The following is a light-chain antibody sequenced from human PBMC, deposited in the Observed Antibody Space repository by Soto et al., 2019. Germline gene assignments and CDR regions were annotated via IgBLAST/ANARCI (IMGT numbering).Light chain of an antibody. Sequence: QSLLTQPASVSGSAGQSITISCTGTSSDVGAYNYVSWFQQHPGKAPTLIISEVSNRPSGVSNRFSGSKSGNAASLTISGLQAEDEADYFCFSFTTDWTHVFGTGTKVTV. J-gene: IGLJ1*01. CDR3: FSFTTDWTHV. V-gene: IGLV2-14*01. CDR2: EVS. CDR1: SSDVGAYNY.